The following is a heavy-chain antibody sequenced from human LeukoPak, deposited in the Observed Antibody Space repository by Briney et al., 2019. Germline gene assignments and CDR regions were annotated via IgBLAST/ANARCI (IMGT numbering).Heavy chain of an antibody. CDR2: IYTSGST. V-gene: IGHV4-4*07. D-gene: IGHD6-19*01. CDR1: GGSISSYY. CDR3: ARDFLGSGWFVYAFDI. J-gene: IGHJ3*02. Sequence: SETLSLTCTVSGGSISSYYWSWIRQPAGKGLEWIGRIYTSGSTNYNPSLKSRVTMSVDTSKNQFSLKLSSVTAADTAVYYCARDFLGSGWFVYAFDIWGQGTMVTVSS.